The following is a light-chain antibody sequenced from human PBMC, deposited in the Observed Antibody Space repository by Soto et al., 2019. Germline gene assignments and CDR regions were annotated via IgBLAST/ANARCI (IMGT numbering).Light chain of an antibody. CDR1: SSDVGGSNY. Sequence: SVLTQPASVSGSPGQSITISRTGTSSDVGGSNYVSWYQQHPGKAPKLMIYEVSDRPSGVSNRFSGSKSGNTASLTISGLQADDEADYYCSSYTSTTTPYVFGTGTKVTVL. CDR3: SSYTSTTTPYV. CDR2: EVS. J-gene: IGLJ1*01. V-gene: IGLV2-14*01.